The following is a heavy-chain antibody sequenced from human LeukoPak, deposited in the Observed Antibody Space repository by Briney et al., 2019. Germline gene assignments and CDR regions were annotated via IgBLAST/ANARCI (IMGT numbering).Heavy chain of an antibody. V-gene: IGHV1-18*01. J-gene: IGHJ5*02. CDR2: IHVYSGNT. D-gene: IGHD4-17*01. CDR3: ARDFGDYSWFDP. Sequence: ASVKVSCKASGYTFSNYGISWVRQAPGQGLEWMAWIHVYSGNTKYAQKFQGGVTVTTDTSTSTAYMELRSLRSADTAVYYCARDFGDYSWFDPWGQGTLVTVSS. CDR1: GYTFSNYG.